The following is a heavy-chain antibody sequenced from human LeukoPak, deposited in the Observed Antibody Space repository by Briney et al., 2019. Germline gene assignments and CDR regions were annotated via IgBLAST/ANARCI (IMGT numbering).Heavy chain of an antibody. J-gene: IGHJ5*02. D-gene: IGHD5-18*01. V-gene: IGHV4-59*01. CDR1: GGSISSYY. CDR3: ARDYAPSMVDTAQHNWFDP. CDR2: IYYSGST. Sequence: PSETLSLTCTVSGGSISSYYWSWIRQPPGKGLEWIGYIYYSGSTNYNPSLKSRVTISVDTSKNQFSLKLSSVTAADTAVYYCARDYAPSMVDTAQHNWFDPWGQGTLVTVSS.